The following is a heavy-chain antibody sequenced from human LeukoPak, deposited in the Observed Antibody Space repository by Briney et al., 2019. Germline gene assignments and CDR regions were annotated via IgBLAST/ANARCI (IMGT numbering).Heavy chain of an antibody. J-gene: IGHJ4*02. CDR1: GFTFSSYG. Sequence: GRSLRLSCAASGFTFSSYGMHWVRQAPGKGLEWVAVIWYDGSNKYYADSVKGRFTISRDNSQNTLYLQMSSLRAEDTAVYYCARDSFAGYDSSGYSSYDYWGQGTLVTVSS. V-gene: IGHV3-33*01. CDR3: ARDSFAGYDSSGYSSYDY. CDR2: IWYDGSNK. D-gene: IGHD3-22*01.